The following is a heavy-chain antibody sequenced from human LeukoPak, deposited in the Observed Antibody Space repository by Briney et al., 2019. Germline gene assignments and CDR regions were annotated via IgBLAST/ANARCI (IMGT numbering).Heavy chain of an antibody. D-gene: IGHD4-23*01. CDR3: ARDGGNSGAFDI. Sequence: PLETLSLTCTVSGGSISSYYWSWIRQPPGKGLEWIGYIYYSGSTNYNPSLKSRVTISVDTSKNQFSLKLSSVTAADTAVYYCARDGGNSGAFDIWGQGTMVTVSS. CDR2: IYYSGST. J-gene: IGHJ3*02. CDR1: GGSISSYY. V-gene: IGHV4-59*01.